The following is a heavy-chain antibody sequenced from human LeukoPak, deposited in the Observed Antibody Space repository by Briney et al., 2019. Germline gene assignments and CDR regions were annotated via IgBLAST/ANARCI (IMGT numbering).Heavy chain of an antibody. CDR3: ARERVGAATYFDY. CDR1: GGTFSSYA. J-gene: IGHJ4*02. V-gene: IGHV1-69*13. CDR2: IIPIFGTA. D-gene: IGHD1-26*01. Sequence: SVKVSCKASGGTFSSYAISWVRQAPGQGLEWMGGIIPIFGTANYAQKCQGRVTITADESTSTAYMELSSLRSEDTAVYYCARERVGAATYFDYWGQGTLVTVPS.